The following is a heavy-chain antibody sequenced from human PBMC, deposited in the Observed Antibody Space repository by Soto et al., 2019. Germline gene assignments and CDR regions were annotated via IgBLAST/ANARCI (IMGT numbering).Heavy chain of an antibody. J-gene: IGHJ4*02. V-gene: IGHV4-34*01. CDR1: GGSFSGYY. Sequence: SETLSLTCAVYGGSFSGYYWSWIRQPPGKGLEWIGEINHSGSTNYNPSLKSRVTISVDTSKNQFSLKLSSVTAADTAVYYCARGGTGYYGSGSYHYFDYWGQGTLVTVSS. D-gene: IGHD3-10*01. CDR2: INHSGST. CDR3: ARGGTGYYGSGSYHYFDY.